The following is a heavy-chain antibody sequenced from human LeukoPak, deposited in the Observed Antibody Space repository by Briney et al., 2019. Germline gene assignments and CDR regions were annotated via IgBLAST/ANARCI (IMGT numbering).Heavy chain of an antibody. CDR1: GFTFSSYG. Sequence: GGSLRLSCAASGFTFSSYGMHWVRQAPGKGLEWVAFIRYDGSNKYYADSVKGRFTISRDNSKNTLYLQMNSLRSEDTAVYYCATVVTDDRYNWFDPWGQGTLVTVSS. CDR2: IRYDGSNK. V-gene: IGHV3-30*02. J-gene: IGHJ5*02. CDR3: ATVVTDDRYNWFDP. D-gene: IGHD5-18*01.